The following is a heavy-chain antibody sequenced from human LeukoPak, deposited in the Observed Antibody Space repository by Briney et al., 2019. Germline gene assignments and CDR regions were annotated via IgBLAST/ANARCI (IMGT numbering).Heavy chain of an antibody. CDR1: GFRLSDYS. V-gene: IGHV3-21*01. CDR3: ARAPLTAKRLYSAIDA. Sequence: GGSLRLSCAVSGFRLSDYSMNWVRQAPGKGLEWVSFISTSSGYIHYGDSVKGRFTNSRHNAKNSLYLEMSSLRAEDTAVYYCARAPLTAKRLYSAIDAWGQGTLVTVSS. D-gene: IGHD3-3*01. J-gene: IGHJ5*02. CDR2: ISTSSGYI.